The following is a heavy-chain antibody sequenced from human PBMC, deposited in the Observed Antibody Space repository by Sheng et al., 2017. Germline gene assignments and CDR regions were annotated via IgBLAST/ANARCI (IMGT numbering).Heavy chain of an antibody. D-gene: IGHD2-15*01. V-gene: IGHV1-69*04. J-gene: IGHJ3*02. CDR2: IIPILGIA. Sequence: QVQLVQSGAEVKKPGSSVKVSCKASGGTFSSYAISWVRQAPGQGLEWMGGIIPILGIANYAQKFQGRVTITADKSTSTAYMELSSLRSEDTAVYYCAIPSRYCSGGSCKRRDAFDIWGQGTMVTVSS. CDR3: AIPSRYCSGGSCKRRDAFDI. CDR1: GGTFSSYA.